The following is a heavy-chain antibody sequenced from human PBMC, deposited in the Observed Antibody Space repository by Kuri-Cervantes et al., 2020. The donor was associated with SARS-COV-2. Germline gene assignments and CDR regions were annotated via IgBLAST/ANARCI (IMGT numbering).Heavy chain of an antibody. V-gene: IGHV5-51*01. CDR3: ARLTTLHPPFGNDFWTGYYLLGDV. J-gene: IGHJ4*02. Sequence: GESLKISCKHSGNSFTTYWIGWVRQMPGNGLELMGIIYPGDSNTKYSPSFQGHVTMSSDKSLRTAYLQWSSLKASDTAMYYCARLTTLHPPFGNDFWTGYYLLGDVWGQGTQVTVSS. CDR1: GNSFTTYW. CDR2: IYPGDSNT. D-gene: IGHD3/OR15-3a*01.